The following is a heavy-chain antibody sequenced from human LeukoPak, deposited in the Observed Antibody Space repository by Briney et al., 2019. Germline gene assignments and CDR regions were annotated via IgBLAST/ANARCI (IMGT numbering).Heavy chain of an antibody. D-gene: IGHD3-22*01. CDR1: GDSISSSNW. CDR2: IYHSGST. CDR3: ARSTVSVITLGAFDI. J-gene: IGHJ3*02. V-gene: IGHV4-4*02. Sequence: SETLSLTCAVSGDSISSSNWLSWVRQPPGKGLEWIGEIYHSGSTNYNPSLQSRVTMSVDNSENHFSLKLSSVTAADTALYYCARSTVSVITLGAFDICGQGTMVIVSS.